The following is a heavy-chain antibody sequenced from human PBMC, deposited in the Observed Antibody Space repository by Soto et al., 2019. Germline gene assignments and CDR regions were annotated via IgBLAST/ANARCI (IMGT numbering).Heavy chain of an antibody. V-gene: IGHV5-10-1*01. CDR3: ASSIWVGELLLVYGMDV. J-gene: IGHJ6*02. CDR1: GYSFTSYW. Sequence: GESLKISCKGSGYSFTSYWISWVRQMPGRGLEWMGRIDPSDSYTNYSPSFQGHVTISADKSISTAYLQWSSLKASDTAMYYCASSIWVGELLLVYGMDVWGQGTTVTVSS. CDR2: IDPSDSYT. D-gene: IGHD3-10*01.